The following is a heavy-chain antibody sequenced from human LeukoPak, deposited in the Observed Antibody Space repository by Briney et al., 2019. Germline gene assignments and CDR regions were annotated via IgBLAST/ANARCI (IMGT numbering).Heavy chain of an antibody. CDR1: GFTFSSYA. Sequence: GGSLRLSCAASGFTFSSYAMSWVRQAPGKGLEWVSAISGSGGSTYYADSVKGRFTISRDNSKNTLYLQMNSLRAEDTAVYYCAKAPSPYYDFWSGYYRYWGQGTLVTVSS. D-gene: IGHD3-3*01. CDR3: AKAPSPYYDFWSGYYRY. CDR2: ISGSGGST. V-gene: IGHV3-23*01. J-gene: IGHJ4*02.